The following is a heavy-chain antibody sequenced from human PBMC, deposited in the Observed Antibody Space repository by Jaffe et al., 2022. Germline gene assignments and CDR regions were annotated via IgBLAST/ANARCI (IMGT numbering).Heavy chain of an antibody. Sequence: QVQLQESGPGLVKPSQTLSLTCTVSGGSISSGSYYWSWIRQPAGKGLEWIGRIYTSGSTNYNPSLKSRVTISVDTSKNQFSLKLSSVTAADTAVYYCARETSNENYYDSSGYYGGFDYWGQGTLVTVSS. CDR2: IYTSGST. J-gene: IGHJ4*02. CDR1: GGSISSGSYY. CDR3: ARETSNENYYDSSGYYGGFDY. V-gene: IGHV4-61*02. D-gene: IGHD3-22*01.